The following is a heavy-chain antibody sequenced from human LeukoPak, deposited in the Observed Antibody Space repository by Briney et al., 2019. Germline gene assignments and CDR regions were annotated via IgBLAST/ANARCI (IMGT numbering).Heavy chain of an antibody. J-gene: IGHJ4*02. Sequence: PGGTLRLTCAASGYTFSSYSMNGVSQEPGKGGEGGSYISSSSSTTIYYADSVKGRFTISRDNAKNSLYLQMNSLRAEDTAVYYCAGDLHSYGYWGQGTLVTVSS. CDR3: AGDLHSYGY. CDR2: ISSSSSTTI. D-gene: IGHD5-18*01. CDR1: GYTFSSYS. V-gene: IGHV3-48*01.